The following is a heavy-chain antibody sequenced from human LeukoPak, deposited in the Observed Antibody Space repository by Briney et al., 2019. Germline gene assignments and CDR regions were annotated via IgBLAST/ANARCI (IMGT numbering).Heavy chain of an antibody. CDR1: GGSISTYY. J-gene: IGHJ4*02. CDR3: ARVSPMEYCSGGSCYPYFGH. V-gene: IGHV4-59*01. Sequence: SETLSLTCTVSGGSISTYYWSWIRQPPGKGLEWIGYIYYGGSTNYNPSLKSRVTISIDRSKNQFSMMLSSVTAADTAVYYCARVSPMEYCSGGSCYPYFGHWGQGTLVTVSS. CDR2: IYYGGST. D-gene: IGHD2-15*01.